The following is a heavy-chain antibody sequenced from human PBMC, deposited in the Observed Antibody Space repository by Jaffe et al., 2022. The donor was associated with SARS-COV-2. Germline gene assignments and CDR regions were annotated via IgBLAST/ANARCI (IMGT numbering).Heavy chain of an antibody. CDR1: GFTFNSYA. CDR3: AKDSNYGEPLKGWYFDL. Sequence: EVQLVESGGGLVQPGGSLRLSCAASGFTFNSYAMTWVRQAPGKGLEWVSTISGSGRTTYYTDSVKGRFTISRDNSKSILYVQMDSLRVEDTAVYYCAKDSNYGEPLKGWYFDLWGRGTVVAVSS. V-gene: IGHV3-23*04. D-gene: IGHD4-17*01. J-gene: IGHJ2*01. CDR2: ISGSGRTT.